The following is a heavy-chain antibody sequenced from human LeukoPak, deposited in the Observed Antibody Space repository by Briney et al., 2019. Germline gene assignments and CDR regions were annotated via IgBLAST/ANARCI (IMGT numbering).Heavy chain of an antibody. V-gene: IGHV3-30*04. CDR1: GSTFSTFS. D-gene: IGHD2-2*01. J-gene: IGHJ4*02. CDR3: ARVDCRSTSCSPFDY. Sequence: PGRSLRLSCAASGSTFSTFSMHWVRQAPGKGLEWVAVILYDGSTQYYADSVRGRFTASRDNSKDTLYLQMNSLRVEDTAVYYCARVDCRSTSCSPFDYWGQGTLVTVSS. CDR2: ILYDGSTQ.